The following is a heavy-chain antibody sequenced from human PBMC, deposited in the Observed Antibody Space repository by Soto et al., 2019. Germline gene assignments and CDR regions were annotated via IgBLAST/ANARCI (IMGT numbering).Heavy chain of an antibody. D-gene: IGHD3-22*01. CDR2: IWYDGSNK. CDR1: GFTFSSYG. CDR3: ARGLLGSYYYYGMDV. Sequence: LRLSCAASGFTFSSYGMHWVRQAPGKGLEWVAVIWYDGSNKYYADSVKGRFTISRDNSKNTLYLQMNSLRAEDTAVYYCARGLLGSYYYYGMDVWGQGTTVTVSS. J-gene: IGHJ6*02. V-gene: IGHV3-33*01.